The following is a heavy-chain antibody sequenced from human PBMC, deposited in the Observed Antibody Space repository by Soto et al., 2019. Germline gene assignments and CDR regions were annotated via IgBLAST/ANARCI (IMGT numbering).Heavy chain of an antibody. J-gene: IGHJ6*02. D-gene: IGHD1-26*01. Sequence: PVGSLRLSCAASGLTFHRHRRHWVRQAPGMGPEWVAVISFDGLKTYYADSVKGRFTISRDNTNTTLFLQMNTLRPEDTAVYYCAQDRRGSYPFYYGMDVWGQGTTVTVSS. CDR2: ISFDGLKT. V-gene: IGHV3-30*18. CDR1: GLTFHRHR. CDR3: AQDRRGSYPFYYGMDV.